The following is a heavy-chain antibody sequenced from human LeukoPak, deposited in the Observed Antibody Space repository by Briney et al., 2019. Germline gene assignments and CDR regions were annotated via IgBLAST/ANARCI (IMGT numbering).Heavy chain of an antibody. J-gene: IGHJ6*02. Sequence: GGSLRLSCAASGFTFSSYGMHWVRQAPGKGLEWVAVISYDGSNKYYADSVKGRFTISRDNSKNTLYLQMNSLGAEDTAVYYCAKEPPELSLLWFGELSSGGMDVWGQGTTVTVSS. V-gene: IGHV3-30*18. CDR2: ISYDGSNK. CDR1: GFTFSSYG. CDR3: AKEPPELSLLWFGELSSGGMDV. D-gene: IGHD3-10*01.